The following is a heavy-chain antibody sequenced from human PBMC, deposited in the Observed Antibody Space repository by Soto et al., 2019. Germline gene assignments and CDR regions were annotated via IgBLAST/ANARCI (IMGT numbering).Heavy chain of an antibody. Sequence: QVQLVQSGAEVKKPGSSVKVSCKASGGTFSSNAITWVRQAPGQGLEWMGGIIPVFGTANYAQKFQGRVTITADESTSTAYMELSSLRSEDTAVYYCARDHGVAEAAPNYFYYGMDVWGQGPTVTVSS. CDR2: IIPVFGTA. CDR1: GGTFSSNA. V-gene: IGHV1-69*01. J-gene: IGHJ6*02. D-gene: IGHD6-13*01. CDR3: ARDHGVAEAAPNYFYYGMDV.